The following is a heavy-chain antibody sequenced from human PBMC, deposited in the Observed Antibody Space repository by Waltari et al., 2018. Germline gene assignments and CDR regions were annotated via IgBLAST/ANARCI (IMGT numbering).Heavy chain of an antibody. CDR3: AGGYDFGY. CDR1: GYSISSGYY. V-gene: IGHV4-38-2*01. CDR2: IYHSGST. D-gene: IGHD5-12*01. J-gene: IGHJ4*02. Sequence: QVQLQESGPGLVKPSETLSLTCAVSGYSISSGYYWGWIRQPPGKGLEWIGSIYHSGSTYYNPSLKSRVTISVDTSKNQFSLKLSSVTAADTAVYYCAGGYDFGYWGQGTLVTVSS.